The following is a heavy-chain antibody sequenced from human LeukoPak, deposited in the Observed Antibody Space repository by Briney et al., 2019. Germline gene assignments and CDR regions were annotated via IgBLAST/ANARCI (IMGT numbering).Heavy chain of an antibody. CDR1: GYTFTNFD. J-gene: IGHJ4*02. V-gene: IGHV1-8*01. CDR3: ARGTPYCSSSSCYNY. CDR2: MNPNSGNT. D-gene: IGHD2-2*02. Sequence: ASVKVSCKASGYTFTNFDINWLRQAPGQGLEWMGWMNPNSGNTGSAQKFQGRITMTRDTSTSTAYLDLGSLKSEDTAVYYCARGTPYCSSSSCYNYWGQGTLVTVSS.